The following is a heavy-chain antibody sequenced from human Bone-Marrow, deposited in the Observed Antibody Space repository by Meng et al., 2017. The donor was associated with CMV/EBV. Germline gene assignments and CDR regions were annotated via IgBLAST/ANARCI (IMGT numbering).Heavy chain of an antibody. D-gene: IGHD6-19*01. J-gene: IGHJ4*02. V-gene: IGHV4-34*01. CDR1: GGSFSGYY. Sequence: SETLSLTCAVYGGSFSGYYWSWIRQPPGKGLEWIGEINHSGSTNYNPSLKSRVTISVDTSKNQFSLKLSSVTAADTAVYYCARDAVGRKSSGWYDYWGQGTLVTVSS. CDR2: INHSGST. CDR3: ARDAVGRKSSGWYDY.